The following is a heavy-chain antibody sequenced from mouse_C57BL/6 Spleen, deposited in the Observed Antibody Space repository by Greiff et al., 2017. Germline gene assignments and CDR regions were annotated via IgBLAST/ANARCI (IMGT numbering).Heavy chain of an antibody. Sequence: DVKLVESGGGLVQPGGSLKLSCAASGFTFSDYGMAWVRQAPRKGPEWVAFISNLAYSIYYADTVTGRFTISRENAKNTLYLEISSLRSEDTAMYYCARHGNYYGSSYRYFDVWGTGTTVTVSS. D-gene: IGHD1-1*01. J-gene: IGHJ1*03. CDR2: ISNLAYSI. V-gene: IGHV5-15*01. CDR1: GFTFSDYG. CDR3: ARHGNYYGSSYRYFDV.